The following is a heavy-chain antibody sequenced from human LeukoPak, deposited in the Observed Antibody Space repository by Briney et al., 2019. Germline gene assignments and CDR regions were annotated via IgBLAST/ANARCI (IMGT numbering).Heavy chain of an antibody. Sequence: PGGCPILSSAVSGFSFSSYATSWVRQAPGEGLEWVSGISGSVAGTYYADSVKGRSTTSRDNSKNTLYLQMNSLRAEDTAVYYCAKMVREFYTISYYFDYWGQGTLVTLSS. V-gene: IGHV3-23*01. CDR2: ISGSVAGT. CDR1: GFSFSSYA. CDR3: AKMVREFYTISYYFDY. J-gene: IGHJ4*02. D-gene: IGHD2-8*01.